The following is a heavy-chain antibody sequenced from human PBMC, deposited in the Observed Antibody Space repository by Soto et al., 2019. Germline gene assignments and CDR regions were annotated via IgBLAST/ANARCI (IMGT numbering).Heavy chain of an antibody. CDR3: ARGLRRQLLNWFDP. CDR2: IYYIGST. CDR1: GGPISSYY. D-gene: IGHD2-2*01. J-gene: IGHJ5*02. V-gene: IGHV4-59*01. Sequence: SETLSLTCTVSGGPISSYYWSWIRQPPGKGLEWIGYIYYIGSTNYNPSLKSRVTISVDTSKNQFSLKLSSVTAADTAVYYCARGLRRQLLNWFDPWGQGTLVTVSS.